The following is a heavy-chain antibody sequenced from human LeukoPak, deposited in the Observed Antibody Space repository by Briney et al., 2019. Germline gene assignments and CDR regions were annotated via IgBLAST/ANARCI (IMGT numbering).Heavy chain of an antibody. Sequence: PGGSLRLSCAASGFTFSTYCMSWVRQAPGKGLEWVANIKQDGSEKYYVDSVKGRFTISRDNAKNSLSLQMNSLRAEDTALYYCARTYCSITDCYYFDSGGQGTLVTVPS. CDR3: ARTYCSITDCYYFDS. D-gene: IGHD2-2*01. J-gene: IGHJ4*02. V-gene: IGHV3-7*01. CDR1: GFTFSTYC. CDR2: IKQDGSEK.